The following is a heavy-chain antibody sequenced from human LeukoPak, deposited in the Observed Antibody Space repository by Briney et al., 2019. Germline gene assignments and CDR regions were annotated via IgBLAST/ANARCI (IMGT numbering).Heavy chain of an antibody. D-gene: IGHD6-6*01. CDR1: GFIFSNYW. V-gene: IGHV3-7*01. J-gene: IGHJ4*02. Sequence: GGSLRLSCAASGFIFSNYWMSWVRQAPGKGLEWVANIKQDGSEIDSVDSIKGRFTISRDNAKNSVYLQMNSPRAEDTAVYYCARIGYRSSSFDYWGQGTLVTVSS. CDR3: ARIGYRSSSFDY. CDR2: IKQDGSEI.